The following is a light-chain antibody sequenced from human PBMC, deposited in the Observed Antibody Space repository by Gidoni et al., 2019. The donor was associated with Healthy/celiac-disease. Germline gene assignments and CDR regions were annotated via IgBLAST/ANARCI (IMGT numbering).Light chain of an antibody. J-gene: IGLJ2*01. Sequence: SSELTQDPAVSVALGPTVRITCQGASLRSYYASWYQQKPGQAPVLVIYGKNNRPSGIPDRFSGSSSGNTASLTITGAQAEDEADYYCNSRDSSGNRWVFGGGTKLTVL. CDR3: NSRDSSGNRWV. V-gene: IGLV3-19*01. CDR2: GKN. CDR1: SLRSYY.